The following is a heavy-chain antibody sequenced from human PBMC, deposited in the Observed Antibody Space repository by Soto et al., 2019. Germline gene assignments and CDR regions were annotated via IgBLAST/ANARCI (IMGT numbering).Heavy chain of an antibody. CDR3: ARTKGSIITSCYDLCDAFDI. J-gene: IGHJ3*02. CDR1: GGSFSGYY. D-gene: IGHD2-2*01. V-gene: IGHV4-34*01. Sequence: ETLSLTCAVYGGSFSGYYWSWIRQPPGKGLEWIGEINHSGSTNYNPSLKSRVTISVDTSKNQFSLKLSSVTAADTAVYYCARTKGSIITSCYDLCDAFDIWGQGTTVIVSS. CDR2: INHSGST.